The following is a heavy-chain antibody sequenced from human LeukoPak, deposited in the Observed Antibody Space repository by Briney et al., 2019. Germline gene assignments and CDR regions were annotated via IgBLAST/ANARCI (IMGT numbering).Heavy chain of an antibody. CDR3: ANIATRGFLLLKKN. J-gene: IGHJ4*02. V-gene: IGHV3-23*01. CDR1: GFTFSSYA. CDR2: ISGSGGST. Sequence: GGSLRLSCAASGFTFSSYAMSWVRQAPGKGLEWVSAISGSGGSTYYADSVKGRFTISRDNSKNTLYLQMNSLRAEDTAVYYCANIATRGFLLLKKNWGQGTLVTVSS. D-gene: IGHD3-22*01.